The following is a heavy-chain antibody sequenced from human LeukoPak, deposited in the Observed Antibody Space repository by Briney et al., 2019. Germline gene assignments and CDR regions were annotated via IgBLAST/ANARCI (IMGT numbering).Heavy chain of an antibody. CDR1: GGSISSYY. CDR2: IYTSGST. V-gene: IGHV4-4*07. Sequence: SETLSLTCTVSGGSISSYYWSWIRQLAGKGLEWIGRIYTSGSTNYNPSLKSRVTMSVDTSKNQFSLKLSSVTAADTAVYYCAKGFSSSSDNYYYYYYMDVWGKGTTVTVSS. CDR3: AKGFSSSSDNYYYYYYMDV. D-gene: IGHD6-6*01. J-gene: IGHJ6*03.